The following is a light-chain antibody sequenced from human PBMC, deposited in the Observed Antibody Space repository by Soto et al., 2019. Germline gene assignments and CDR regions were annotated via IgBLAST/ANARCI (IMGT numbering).Light chain of an antibody. CDR1: QSISSW. CDR3: QHYNTSPWT. Sequence: DIQMTQSPSILSASVIDIVTITCLASQSISSWLAWYQQKPGQAPNLLIYKASHLENGVPSRFSGSGSGTEFTLTISSLQPGDFATYYCQHYNTSPWTFGQGTKVDIK. CDR2: KAS. J-gene: IGKJ1*01. V-gene: IGKV1-5*03.